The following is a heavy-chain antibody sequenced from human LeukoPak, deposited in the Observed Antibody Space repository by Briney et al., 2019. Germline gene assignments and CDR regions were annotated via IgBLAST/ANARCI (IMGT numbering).Heavy chain of an antibody. CDR2: IYYTGST. V-gene: IGHV4-59*08. CDR1: IVSIKNYY. Sequence: SETLSLTCSFSIVSIKNYYWNWIRQSPGKGLQWIGYIYYTGSTDYNFSLKSRVTISLDTSENQFSLKLSSVTAADTAVYYCASGTWYSSGWGWFDPWGQGILVTVSS. D-gene: IGHD6-19*01. CDR3: ASGTWYSSGWGWFDP. J-gene: IGHJ5*02.